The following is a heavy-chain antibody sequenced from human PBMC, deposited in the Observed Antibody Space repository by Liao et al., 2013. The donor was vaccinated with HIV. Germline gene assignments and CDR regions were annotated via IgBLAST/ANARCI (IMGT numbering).Heavy chain of an antibody. V-gene: IGHV4-4*07. CDR1: GGSISGYY. Sequence: QVQLQESGPGLAKPSETLSLTCSVSGGSISGYYWSWIRQPAGKGLEWIGSMYYGGSTDYNPSLKSRVTISIDRSKNHLSLKLSSVTAADTAVYYCAREKYYDFWSGYYGDYYYYMDVWGKGTTVTVSS. CDR3: AREKYYDFWSGYYGDYYYYMDV. CDR2: MYYGGST. J-gene: IGHJ6*03. D-gene: IGHD3-3*01.